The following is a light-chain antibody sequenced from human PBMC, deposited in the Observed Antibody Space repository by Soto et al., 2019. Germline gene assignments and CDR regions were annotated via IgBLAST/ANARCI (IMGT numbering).Light chain of an antibody. CDR1: SSDVGSYNR. J-gene: IGLJ2*01. V-gene: IGLV2-18*02. Sequence: QSALTQPPSVSGSPGQSVTISCTGTSSDVGSYNRVSWYQQPPGTAPKLMIYEVSNRPSGVPDRFSGSKSGNTASLTISGLQAEDEADYYCSSYTSSSTFEEVFGGGTKVTVL. CDR2: EVS. CDR3: SSYTSSSTFEEV.